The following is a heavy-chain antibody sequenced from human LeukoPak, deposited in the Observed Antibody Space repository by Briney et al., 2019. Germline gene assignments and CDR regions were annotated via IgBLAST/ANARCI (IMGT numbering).Heavy chain of an antibody. CDR1: GYSISSGYY. CDR3: ARGYGSGSFEFDY. Sequence: PSETLSLTCTVSGYSISSGYYWGWIRQPPGKGLEWIGSIYHSGSTYYNPSLKSRVTISVDTSKNQFSLKPSSVTAADTAVYHCARGYGSGSFEFDYWGQGTLVTVSS. D-gene: IGHD3-10*01. J-gene: IGHJ4*02. V-gene: IGHV4-38-2*02. CDR2: IYHSGST.